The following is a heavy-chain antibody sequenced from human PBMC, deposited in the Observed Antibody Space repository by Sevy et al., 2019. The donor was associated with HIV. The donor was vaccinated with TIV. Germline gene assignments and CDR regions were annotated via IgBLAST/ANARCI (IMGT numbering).Heavy chain of an antibody. CDR1: GFDFSIYS. V-gene: IGHV3-23*01. J-gene: IGHJ4*02. D-gene: IGHD2-8*01. Sequence: GGSLRLSCAASGFDFSIYSMSWVRQAPGKGLEWVSTLSFGCGKINYADSVKGRFNISRDNSKSSVYLQMNNMRVEDTAVYYCAREGCTKPHDYWGQGTLVTVST. CDR3: AREGCTKPHDY. CDR2: LSFGCGKI.